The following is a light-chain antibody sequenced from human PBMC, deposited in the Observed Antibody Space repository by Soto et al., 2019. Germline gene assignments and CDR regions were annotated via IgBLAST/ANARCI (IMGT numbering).Light chain of an antibody. CDR1: SSDVGDYNY. V-gene: IGLV2-8*01. Sequence: QSVLTQPPSASGSPGQSVTISCTGISSDVGDYNYVSWYQQHPGKAHKLMIYEVNKRPSGVPNRFSGSKSGNTASLTVSGLQAEDEADYYCSSYAGRNNYVFGTGTKVTVL. CDR2: EVN. J-gene: IGLJ1*01. CDR3: SSYAGRNNYV.